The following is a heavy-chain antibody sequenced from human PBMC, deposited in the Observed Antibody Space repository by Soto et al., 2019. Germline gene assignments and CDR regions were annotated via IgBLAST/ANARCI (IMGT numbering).Heavy chain of an antibody. CDR2: INANSGDT. J-gene: IGHJ1*01. CDR3: ARGGPLDGTSPPFNH. CDR1: GYTFSGHY. D-gene: IGHD6-19*01. Sequence: ASVKVSCKASGYTFSGHYMHWIRQAPGQGPEWLGWINANSGDTDRAPKFQDRLTMTRDTSISTAYMELSRLRSDDTAVYYCARGGPLDGTSPPFNHWGQGTLVTVSS. V-gene: IGHV1-2*02.